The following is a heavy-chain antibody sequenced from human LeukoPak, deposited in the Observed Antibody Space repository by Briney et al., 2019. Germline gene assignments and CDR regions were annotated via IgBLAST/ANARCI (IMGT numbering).Heavy chain of an antibody. CDR1: GFTFGDYA. CDR3: ARRYSYGYDLDY. V-gene: IGHV3-49*03. J-gene: IGHJ4*02. D-gene: IGHD5-18*01. CDR2: IRSKAYGGTT. Sequence: GGSLRLSCTASGFTFGDYAMSWFRQAPGKGLEWVGFIRSKAYGGTTEYAASVKGRFTISRDDSKSIAYLQMNSLKTEDTAVYFCARRYSYGYDLDYWGQGTLVTVSS.